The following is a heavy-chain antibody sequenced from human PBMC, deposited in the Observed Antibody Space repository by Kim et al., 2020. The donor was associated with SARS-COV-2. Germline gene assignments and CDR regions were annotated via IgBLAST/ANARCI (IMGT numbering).Heavy chain of an antibody. J-gene: IGHJ6*02. CDR3: ASLAAGYGLDV. CDR2: IYHTGNT. CDR1: GDSIRYYY. V-gene: IGHV4-59*01. D-gene: IGHD6-13*01. Sequence: SETLSLTCGVSGDSIRYYYWRWIRQPPGKGLEWIGYIYHTGNTNYNPSLSGRVTISVDTSTNQFSLKLNSVTAADTAVYYCASLAAGYGLDVLGQGTTGT.